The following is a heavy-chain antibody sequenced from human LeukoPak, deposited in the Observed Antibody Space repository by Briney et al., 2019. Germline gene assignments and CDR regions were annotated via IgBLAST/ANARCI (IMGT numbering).Heavy chain of an antibody. J-gene: IGHJ4*02. CDR3: AGGGYYYDSSGADFDY. CDR1: GGSISSSSYY. V-gene: IGHV4-39*07. Sequence: SETLSLTCTVSGGSISSSSYYWGWIRQPPGKGLEWIGSIYYSGSTYYNPSLKSRVTISVATSKNQFSLKLSSVAAADTAVYYCAGGGYYYDSSGADFDYWGQGTLVTVSS. CDR2: IYYSGST. D-gene: IGHD3-22*01.